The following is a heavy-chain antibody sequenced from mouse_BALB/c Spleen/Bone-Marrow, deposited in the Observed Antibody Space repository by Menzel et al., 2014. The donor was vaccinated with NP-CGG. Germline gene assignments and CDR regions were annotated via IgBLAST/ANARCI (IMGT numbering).Heavy chain of an antibody. Sequence: EVKVEESGGGLVQPGGSRKVSCAASGFTFSSFGMHWVRRAPEKGLEWVAYISSGSSTIYYADTVKGRLTISRDNPKNTLFLQMTSLRSEDTAMYYCARSTMITTGYYYAMDYWGQGTSVTVSS. CDR1: GFTFSSFG. D-gene: IGHD2-4*01. V-gene: IGHV5-17*02. CDR2: ISSGSSTI. CDR3: ARSTMITTGYYYAMDY. J-gene: IGHJ4*01.